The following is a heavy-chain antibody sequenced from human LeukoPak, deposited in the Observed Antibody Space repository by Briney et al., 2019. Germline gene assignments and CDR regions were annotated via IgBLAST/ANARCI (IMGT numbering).Heavy chain of an antibody. CDR3: ARGRFSGRTLDY. V-gene: IGHV1-2*02. CDR2: INPNSGGT. CDR1: GYTFTGYY. D-gene: IGHD3-10*01. J-gene: IGHJ4*02. Sequence: ASVKVSCKASGYTFTGYYMHWVRQAPGQGLEWMGWINPNSGGTNYAQKFQGRVTMARDTSISTAYMELSRLRSDDTAVYYCARGRFSGRTLDYWGQGTLVTVSS.